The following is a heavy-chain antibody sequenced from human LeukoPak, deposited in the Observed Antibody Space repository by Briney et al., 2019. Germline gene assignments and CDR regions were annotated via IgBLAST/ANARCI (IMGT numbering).Heavy chain of an antibody. J-gene: IGHJ4*02. CDR2: IYSGGST. V-gene: IGHV3-66*01. D-gene: IGHD6-19*01. CDR1: GGSISSSSYY. CDR3: ARYSSGWYYLDY. Sequence: LSLTCTVSGGSISSSSYYWGWIRQPPGKGLEWVSVIYSGGSTYYADSVKGRFTISRDNSKNTLYLQMNSLRAEDTAVYYCARYSSGWYYLDYWGQGTLVTVSS.